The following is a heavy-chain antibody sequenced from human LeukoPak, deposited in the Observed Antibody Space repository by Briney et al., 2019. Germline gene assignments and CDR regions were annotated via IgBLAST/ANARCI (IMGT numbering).Heavy chain of an antibody. D-gene: IGHD3-22*01. Sequence: GRSLRLSCEASGFTFSSYGMHWVRQAPGKGLEWVAVISYDGSNKYYADSVKGRFTISRDNSKNTLYLQMNSLRAEDTAVYYCAKDGGGYYYDSSGYYPDYWGQGTLVTVSS. CDR1: GFTFSSYG. CDR3: AKDGGGYYYDSSGYYPDY. V-gene: IGHV3-30*18. J-gene: IGHJ4*02. CDR2: ISYDGSNK.